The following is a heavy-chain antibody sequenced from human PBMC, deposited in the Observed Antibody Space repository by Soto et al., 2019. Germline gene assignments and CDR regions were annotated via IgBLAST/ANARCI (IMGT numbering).Heavy chain of an antibody. J-gene: IGHJ6*02. CDR3: ARGIRNYYGVDV. Sequence: GGSLRLSCAGSGFTFSTYWMHWVRQAPGTGLEWVSRIKGDGSSTSYADSVKGRFTISRDNAKNTVYLQMNSLGAEDTAVYWCARGIRNYYGVDVWGQGTTVTVSS. CDR2: IKGDGSST. V-gene: IGHV3-74*01. CDR1: GFTFSTYW.